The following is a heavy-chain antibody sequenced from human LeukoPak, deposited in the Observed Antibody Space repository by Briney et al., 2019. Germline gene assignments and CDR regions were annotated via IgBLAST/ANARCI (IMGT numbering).Heavy chain of an antibody. D-gene: IGHD3-22*01. Sequence: GGSLRLSCAASGFDFGAYEMNWVRQAPGKGLEWVAYFAGSDTTKYYADSARGRFTISRDNAKNSLYLQMNSLRAEDTALYYCTTLGYHLDSWGQGTLVTVSS. CDR3: TTLGYHLDS. CDR1: GFDFGAYE. V-gene: IGHV3-48*03. J-gene: IGHJ4*02. CDR2: FAGSDTTK.